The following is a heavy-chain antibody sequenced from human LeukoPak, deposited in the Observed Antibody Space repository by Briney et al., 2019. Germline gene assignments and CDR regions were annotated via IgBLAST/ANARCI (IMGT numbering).Heavy chain of an antibody. D-gene: IGHD2-2*01. CDR3: AKDLESSGIYCSSTSCYVSAFDI. Sequence: GSLRLPCAASGFTFSSYAMCWVRQAPGKGLEWVSAISGSGGSTYYADSVKGRFTISRDNSKNTLYLQMNSLRAEDTAVYYCAKDLESSGIYCSSTSCYVSAFDIWGQGTMVTVSS. J-gene: IGHJ3*02. CDR1: GFTFSSYA. CDR2: ISGSGGST. V-gene: IGHV3-23*01.